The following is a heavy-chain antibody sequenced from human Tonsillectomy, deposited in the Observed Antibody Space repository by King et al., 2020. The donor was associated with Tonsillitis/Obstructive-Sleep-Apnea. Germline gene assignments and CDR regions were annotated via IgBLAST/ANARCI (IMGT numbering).Heavy chain of an antibody. J-gene: IGHJ6*03. CDR3: ASTLSASYYYYFYMDV. V-gene: IGHV2-26*01. CDR2: IFSNDEE. CDR1: GFSLTNAKMG. Sequence: TLKESGPVLVKPTETLTLTCTVSGFSLTNAKMGVSWIRQPPGKALEWLAHIFSNDEESYSTSLKSRHTISKDTSKSQVVLTMTNLDPVDTATYYCASTLSASYYYYFYMDVWGKGTTVTVSS. D-gene: IGHD2-2*01.